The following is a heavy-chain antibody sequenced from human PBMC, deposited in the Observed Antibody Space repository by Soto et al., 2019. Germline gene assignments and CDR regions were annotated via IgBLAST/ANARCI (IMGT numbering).Heavy chain of an antibody. V-gene: IGHV4-31*03. CDR3: ARDKVGSWFDP. Sequence: PSETLSLTCTVSGGSISSGGYYWSWVRQHPGKGLEWIGYIYYSGSTYYNPSLKSRVTISVDTSKNQFSLKLSSVTAADTAVYYCARDKVGSWFDPWGQGTLVTVSS. D-gene: IGHD1-26*01. CDR1: GGSISSGGYY. J-gene: IGHJ5*02. CDR2: IYYSGST.